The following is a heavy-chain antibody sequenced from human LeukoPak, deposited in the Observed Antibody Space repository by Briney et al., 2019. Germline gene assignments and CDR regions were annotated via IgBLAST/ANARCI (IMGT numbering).Heavy chain of an antibody. V-gene: IGHV3-13*01. D-gene: IGHD3-10*01. CDR1: GFTFSSYD. CDR3: ARGSYGSGSFDY. Sequence: GGSLRLSCAASGFTFSSYDMHWVRQAPGKGLEWVSAIGTAGDTYYPGSVKGRFTISRENAKNSLYLQMNSLRAGDTAVYYCARGSYGSGSFDYWGQGTLVTVSS. CDR2: IGTAGDT. J-gene: IGHJ4*02.